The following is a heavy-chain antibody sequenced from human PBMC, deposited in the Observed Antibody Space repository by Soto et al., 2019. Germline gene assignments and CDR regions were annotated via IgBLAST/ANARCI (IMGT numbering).Heavy chain of an antibody. J-gene: IGHJ5*02. V-gene: IGHV4-30-2*01. CDR2: ISHTGRT. CDR3: ARAVAPYLGTWVDP. CDR1: GGSISSGNSYA. D-gene: IGHD3-16*01. Sequence: QLQLQESGSGLVKPSQTLSLTCAVSGGSISSGNSYAWSWIRQPPRKGLEWIGSISHTGRTSYNPSLQGRVTMSVDKSKNQFSLKLSSVTAADMAVYYCARAVAPYLGTWVDPWGQGSLVIVSS.